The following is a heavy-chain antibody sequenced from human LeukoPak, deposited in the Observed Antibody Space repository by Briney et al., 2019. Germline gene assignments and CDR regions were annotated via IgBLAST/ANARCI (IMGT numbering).Heavy chain of an antibody. CDR2: ISSSSSTI. CDR3: ARDYGSGSYVYDY. Sequence: GGSLRLSCAASGFTFSSYSMNWVRQAPGKGLEWVSYISSSSSTIYYADSVKGRFTISRGNAKNSLYLQMNSLRAEDTAVYYCARDYGSGSYVYDYWGQGTLVTVSS. J-gene: IGHJ4*02. D-gene: IGHD3-10*01. V-gene: IGHV3-48*01. CDR1: GFTFSSYS.